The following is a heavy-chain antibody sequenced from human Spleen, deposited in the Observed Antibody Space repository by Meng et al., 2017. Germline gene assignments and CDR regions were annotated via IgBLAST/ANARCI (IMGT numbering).Heavy chain of an antibody. CDR3: ASFDHIPRRNYFDY. CDR2: IHHSGSA. J-gene: IGHJ4*02. CDR1: GGSMSSGNYY. V-gene: IGHV4-30-4*01. D-gene: IGHD2-21*01. Sequence: QVQLQESGPGLVEPSQTLSLTCTVSGGSMSSGNYYWIWIRQPPGKGLEWIGYIHHSGSAYYNPSLKSRVSISVDTSKNQFSLNLNSMTAADTAVYYCASFDHIPRRNYFDYWGQGTLVTVSS.